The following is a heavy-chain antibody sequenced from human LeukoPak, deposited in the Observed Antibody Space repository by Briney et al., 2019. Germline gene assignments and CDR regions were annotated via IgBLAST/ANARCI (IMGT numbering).Heavy chain of an antibody. CDR1: GFTFSSYS. CDR3: AKADGDKPFDY. CDR2: ISSTSSYV. Sequence: GGSLRLSCAASGFTFSSYSMNWVRQAPGKGLEWVSSISSTSSYVYYADSLKGRFTISRDNAKNSLYLQMNSLRAEDTAVYYCAKADGDKPFDYWGQGTLVTVSS. D-gene: IGHD4-17*01. V-gene: IGHV3-21*01. J-gene: IGHJ4*02.